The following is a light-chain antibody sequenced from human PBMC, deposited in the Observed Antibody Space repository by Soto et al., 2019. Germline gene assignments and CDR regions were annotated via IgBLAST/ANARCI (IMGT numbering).Light chain of an antibody. V-gene: IGLV1-40*01. CDR3: QSYDNSLSTSV. CDR1: SSNIGAGYD. Sequence: QSVLTQPPSVSGAPGQRVTISCTGTSSNIGAGYDVHWYQQLPGTAPKLLIHLNSNRPSGVPDRFSGSKSGTSASLAITGLQAEDEADYYCQSYDNSLSTSVFGGGTKLTVL. CDR2: LNS. J-gene: IGLJ2*01.